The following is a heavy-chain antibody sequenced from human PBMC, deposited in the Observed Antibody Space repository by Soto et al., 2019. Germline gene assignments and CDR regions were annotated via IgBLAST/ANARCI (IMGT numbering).Heavy chain of an antibody. D-gene: IGHD4-17*01. J-gene: IGHJ4*02. CDR2: ITGSGGST. V-gene: IGHV3-23*01. CDR3: ASVDYGAYIPHFDY. Sequence: GGSLRLSCAASGFTFSSFAMGWVRQAPGSGLEWVSTITGSGGSTFYADSVKGRFTISRDNSKNTLYLQMNSLRADDTAIYYCASVDYGAYIPHFDYWGQGTLVTVSS. CDR1: GFTFSSFA.